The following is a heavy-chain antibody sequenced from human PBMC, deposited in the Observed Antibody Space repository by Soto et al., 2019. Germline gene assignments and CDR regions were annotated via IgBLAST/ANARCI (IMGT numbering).Heavy chain of an antibody. CDR2: MNPYSGNT. J-gene: IGHJ4*02. CDR1: GYSFTSFD. V-gene: IGHV1-18*01. Sequence: ASVKGSCKSFGYSFTSFDVHWVRQAPGQGLEWMGWMNPYSGNTDYAQKLQGRVTMTRDTSTSTAYMELRSLRSDDTAVYYCARGMVYAIDDYWGQGTLVTVSS. CDR3: ARGMVYAIDDY. D-gene: IGHD2-8*01.